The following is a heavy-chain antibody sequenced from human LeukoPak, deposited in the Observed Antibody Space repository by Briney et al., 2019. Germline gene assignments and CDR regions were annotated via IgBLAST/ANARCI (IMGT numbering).Heavy chain of an antibody. CDR2: ISAYNGNT. V-gene: IGHV1-18*01. D-gene: IGHD6-13*01. CDR3: ARGDSSSWYGTAEYFQH. J-gene: IGHJ1*01. CDR1: GYTFTSYD. Sequence: ASVKVSCKASGYTFTSYDINWVRQAPGQGLEWMGWISAYNGNTNYAQKLQGRVTMTTDTSTSTAYMELRSLRSDDTAVYYCARGDSSSWYGTAEYFQHWGQGTLVTVSS.